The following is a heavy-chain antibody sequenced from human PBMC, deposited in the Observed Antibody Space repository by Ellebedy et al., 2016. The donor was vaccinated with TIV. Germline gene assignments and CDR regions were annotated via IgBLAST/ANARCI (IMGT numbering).Heavy chain of an antibody. CDR1: GFSFGEFA. Sequence: GESLKISCAASGFSFGEFAMHWVRQVPGKGLEWVSLISGDESRRYYADAVRGRFTISRDNSKNALHLQMNSLRADDSGLYFCAKGSATDYFYNGLDVWGLGTTVTVSS. D-gene: IGHD2/OR15-2a*01. J-gene: IGHJ6*02. CDR3: AKGSATDYFYNGLDV. V-gene: IGHV3-43D*04. CDR2: ISGDESRR.